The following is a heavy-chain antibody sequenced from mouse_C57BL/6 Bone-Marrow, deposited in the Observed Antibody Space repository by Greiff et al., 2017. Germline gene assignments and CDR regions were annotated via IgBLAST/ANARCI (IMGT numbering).Heavy chain of an antibody. CDR3: AREDYYYGSSYYAMDY. J-gene: IGHJ4*01. V-gene: IGHV1-64*01. CDR1: GYTFTSYW. Sequence: QVQLQQPGAELVKPGASVKLSCKASGYTFTSYWMHWVKQRPGQGLEWIGMIHPNSGSTNYNEKFKSKATLTVDKSSSTAYMQLSSLTSEDSAVYYCAREDYYYGSSYYAMDYWGQGASVSVS. CDR2: IHPNSGST. D-gene: IGHD1-1*01.